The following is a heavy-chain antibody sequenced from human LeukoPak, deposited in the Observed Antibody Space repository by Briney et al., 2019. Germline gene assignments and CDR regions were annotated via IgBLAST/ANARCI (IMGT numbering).Heavy chain of an antibody. CDR2: IDPSDSYT. V-gene: IGHV5-10-1*01. J-gene: IGHJ6*04. D-gene: IGHD6-19*01. CDR3: ARHPPYSSGWYRYYYYGMDV. Sequence: GESLKISCKGSGYSFTSYWISWVRQMPGKGLEWMGRIDPSDSYTNYSPSFQGHVTISADESISTAYLQWSSLKASDTAMYYCARHPPYSSGWYRYYYYGMDVWGKGTTVTVSS. CDR1: GYSFTSYW.